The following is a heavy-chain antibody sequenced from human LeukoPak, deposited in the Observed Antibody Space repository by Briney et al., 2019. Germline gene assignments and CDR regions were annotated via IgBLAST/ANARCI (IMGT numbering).Heavy chain of an antibody. D-gene: IGHD3-22*01. J-gene: IGHJ6*03. CDR2: IYYSGST. V-gene: IGHV4-59*11. Sequence: SETLSLTCTVSGGSISSHYWSWIRQPPGKGLEWIGYIYYSGSTNYNPSLKSRVTISVDTSKNQFSLKLSSVTAADTAVYYCARLTYYDSSGYELYFYYYYMDVWGTGTTVTVSS. CDR1: GGSISSHY. CDR3: ARLTYYDSSGYELYFYYYYMDV.